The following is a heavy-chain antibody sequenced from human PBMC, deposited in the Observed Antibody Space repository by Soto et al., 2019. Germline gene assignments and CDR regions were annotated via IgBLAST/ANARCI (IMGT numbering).Heavy chain of an antibody. CDR1: GFTISNYG. CDR2: ISYDGTIT. Sequence: QPGGSLRLSCAASGFTISNYGMHWVRQAPGKGLEWVAVISYDGTITYYADSVKGRFTISRDNSKNTLHLQMNSLRTEDTAVYYCATTRVGPCSSSICFSGIFDGMDVWGQGTTVTVSS. D-gene: IGHD2-2*01. J-gene: IGHJ6*02. V-gene: IGHV3-30-3*01. CDR3: ATTRVGPCSSSICFSGIFDGMDV.